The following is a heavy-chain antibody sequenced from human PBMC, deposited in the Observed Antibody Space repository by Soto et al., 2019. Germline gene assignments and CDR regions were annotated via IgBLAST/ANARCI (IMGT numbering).Heavy chain of an antibody. CDR3: ARGLEGYGYSYYYYGMDV. CDR2: TYYRSKWYN. D-gene: IGHD5-18*01. V-gene: IGHV6-1*01. Sequence: SQTLSLTCAISGDSVSSNSAAWNWIRQSPSRGLEWLGRTYYRSKWYNDYTVSVKSRITINPDTSKNQFSLQLNSVTPEDTAVYYCARGLEGYGYSYYYYGMDVWGQGTTVTVSS. J-gene: IGHJ6*02. CDR1: GDSVSSNSAA.